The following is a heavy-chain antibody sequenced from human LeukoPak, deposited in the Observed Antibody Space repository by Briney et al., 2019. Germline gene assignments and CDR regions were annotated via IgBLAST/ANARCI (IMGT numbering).Heavy chain of an antibody. CDR1: GGSFSGYY. CDR3: ARDGYGGIDY. CDR2: INHSGST. V-gene: IGHV4-34*01. J-gene: IGHJ4*02. Sequence: SETLSLTCAVYGGSFSGYYWSWIRQLPGKGLEWIGEINHSGSTNYNPSLKSRVTISVDTSKNQFSLKLSSVTAADTAVYYCARDGYGGIDYWGQGILVTVSS. D-gene: IGHD4-23*01.